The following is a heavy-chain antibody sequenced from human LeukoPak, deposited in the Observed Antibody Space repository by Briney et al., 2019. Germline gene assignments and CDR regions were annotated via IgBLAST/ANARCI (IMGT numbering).Heavy chain of an antibody. V-gene: IGHV1-18*01. J-gene: IGHJ6*02. D-gene: IGHD6-13*01. CDR2: ISAYNGKR. Sequence: ASVKVSCKAYGYMFTSYGFSWVRQAPGQGLEWMGWISAYNGKRDYAQKIQGRVTTTTDTSTNTAYMELRSLRSDDTAIYYCARDHRIAAAGTRINGLDVWGQGTAVTVSS. CDR3: ARDHRIAAAGTRINGLDV. CDR1: GYMFTSYG.